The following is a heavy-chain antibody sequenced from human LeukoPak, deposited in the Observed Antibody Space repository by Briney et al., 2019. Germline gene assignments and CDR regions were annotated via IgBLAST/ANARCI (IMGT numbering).Heavy chain of an antibody. V-gene: IGHV3-9*01. CDR3: AKENSGSYFFHS. J-gene: IGHJ4*02. CDR2: ISWNSGSI. CDR1: GFTFDDYA. D-gene: IGHD1-26*01. Sequence: GRSLRLSCAASGFTFDDYAMHWVRQAPGKGLEWVSGISWNSGSIGYADSVKGRFTISRDNAKNSLYLQMNSLRADDTAVYYCAKENSGSYFFHSWGQGTLVTVSS.